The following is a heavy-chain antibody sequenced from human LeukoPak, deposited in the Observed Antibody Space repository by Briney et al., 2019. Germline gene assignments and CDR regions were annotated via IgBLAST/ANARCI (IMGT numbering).Heavy chain of an antibody. Sequence: PGGSLRLSCAASGFTFSSYGMHWGRQAPGKGLEWVAFIRYDGSKKYFGDSVKGRFTISRDNSKNTLYLQMNSLRTEDTDVYYCAKDRRYYFDSSGYYYFLDYWGQGTLVTVSS. V-gene: IGHV3-30*02. CDR3: AKDRRYYFDSSGYYYFLDY. CDR1: GFTFSSYG. CDR2: IRYDGSKK. J-gene: IGHJ4*02. D-gene: IGHD3-22*01.